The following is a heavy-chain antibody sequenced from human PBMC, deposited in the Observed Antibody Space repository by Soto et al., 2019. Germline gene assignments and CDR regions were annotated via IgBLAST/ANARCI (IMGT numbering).Heavy chain of an antibody. V-gene: IGHV3-73*01. D-gene: IGHD6-19*01. CDR2: IRSKANNYAT. J-gene: IGHJ4*02. CDR1: GFTFSASA. CDR3: TWDIAVAGLFYY. Sequence: PGGSLRLSCAASGFTFSASAMHWVRQASGKGLEWVGRIRSKANNYATAYAASVKGRFTISRDDSKNTAYLQMNSLKTEDTAVYFCTWDIAVAGLFYYWGKGSPVPVSA.